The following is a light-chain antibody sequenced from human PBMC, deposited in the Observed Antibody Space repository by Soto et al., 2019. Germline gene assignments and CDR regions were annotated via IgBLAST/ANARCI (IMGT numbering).Light chain of an antibody. J-gene: IGLJ1*01. CDR2: EVS. CDR3: SSYAGNGYV. Sequence: QSALTQPPSASGSPGQSVTISCTGASRDVGGYNYVSWYQQHPGKAPKLMIYEVSTRPSGVPDRFSGSKSGNTASLTVSGLQAEDEADYFCSSYAGNGYVLGTGTKLTVL. CDR1: SRDVGGYNY. V-gene: IGLV2-8*01.